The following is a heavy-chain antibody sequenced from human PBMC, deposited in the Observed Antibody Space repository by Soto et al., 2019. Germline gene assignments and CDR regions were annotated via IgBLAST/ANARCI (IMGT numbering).Heavy chain of an antibody. CDR3: ARGSRAITMIVSVDY. V-gene: IGHV3-30-3*01. J-gene: IGHJ4*02. CDR2: ISYDGSNK. Sequence: GGSLRLSCAASGCTFISYAMRWVRQAPGKGLEWVAVISYDGSNKYYADSVKGRFTISRDNSKNTLYLQMNSLRAEDTAVYYCARGSRAITMIVSVDYWGQGTLVTVSS. CDR1: GCTFISYA. D-gene: IGHD3-22*01.